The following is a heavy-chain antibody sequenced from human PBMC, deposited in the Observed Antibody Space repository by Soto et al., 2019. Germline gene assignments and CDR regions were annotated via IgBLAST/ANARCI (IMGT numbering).Heavy chain of an antibody. D-gene: IGHD5-18*01. CDR2: INPNSGGT. CDR1: GYTFTGYY. Sequence: ASVKVSCKXSGYTFTGYYMHWVRQAPGQGLEWMGWINPNSGGTNYAQKFQGRVTMTRDTSISTAYMELSRLRSDDTAVYYCARDSSAMAEKNAFDIWGQGTMVTVSS. V-gene: IGHV1-2*02. CDR3: ARDSSAMAEKNAFDI. J-gene: IGHJ3*02.